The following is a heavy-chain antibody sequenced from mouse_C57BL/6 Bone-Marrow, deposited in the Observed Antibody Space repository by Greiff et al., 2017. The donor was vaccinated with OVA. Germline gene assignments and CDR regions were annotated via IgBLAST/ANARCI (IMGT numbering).Heavy chain of an antibody. CDR1: GFTFSSYG. CDR3: AIYYSNCSWFAY. CDR2: ISTGGSYT. Sequence: DVMLVESGGDLVKPGGSLKLSCAASGFTFSSYGMSWVRQTPDKRLEWVATISTGGSYTYYPDSVKGRFTISRDKAKNTLYLQMSSLKSEDTAVYYCAIYYSNCSWFAYWGQGTLVTVSA. J-gene: IGHJ3*01. D-gene: IGHD2-5*01. V-gene: IGHV5-6*02.